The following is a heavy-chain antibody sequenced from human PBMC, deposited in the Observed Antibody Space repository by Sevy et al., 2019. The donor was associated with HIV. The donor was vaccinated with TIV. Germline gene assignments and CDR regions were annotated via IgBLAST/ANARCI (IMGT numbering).Heavy chain of an antibody. V-gene: IGHV3-7*01. CDR3: ARPYGSGSWEAFDI. CDR1: GFTFSNYW. D-gene: IGHD3-10*01. CDR2: IKRDGSEK. Sequence: GGSLRLSCAASGFTFSNYWMSWVRQAPGKGLEWVANIKRDGSEKYYVASVKGRFTISRDNAKNSLFLQMNNLRAEDTAVYYCARPYGSGSWEAFDIWGQGTMVTVSS. J-gene: IGHJ3*02.